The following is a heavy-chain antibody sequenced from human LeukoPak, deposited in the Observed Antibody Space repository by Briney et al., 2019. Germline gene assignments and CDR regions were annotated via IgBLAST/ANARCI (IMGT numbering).Heavy chain of an antibody. CDR2: INAYNGNT. CDR1: GYTFTSYG. CDR3: ARVKRSAVAGTPQDY. J-gene: IGHJ4*02. V-gene: IGHV1-18*01. Sequence: ASVTVSCKASGYTFTSYGISWVRQAPGQGLEWMGWINAYNGNTNYAQKFQGRVTMTTDTSTSTAYMELRSLRSDDTAVYYCARVKRSAVAGTPQDYWGQGTLVTVSS. D-gene: IGHD6-19*01.